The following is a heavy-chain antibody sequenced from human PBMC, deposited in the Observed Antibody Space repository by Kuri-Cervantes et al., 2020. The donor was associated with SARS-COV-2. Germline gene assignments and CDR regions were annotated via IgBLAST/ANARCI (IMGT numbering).Heavy chain of an antibody. V-gene: IGHV4-34*01. J-gene: IGHJ4*02. CDR1: GGSFSGYY. CDR3: SSSSSLSYYFDY. CDR2: INHSGST. Sequence: SETLSLTCAVYGGSFSGYYWSWIRQPPGKGLEWIGEINHSGSTKYNPSLKSRVTISVDTSKNQFSLKLSSGTAADTAGYYCSSSSSLSYYFDYWGQGTLVTVSS. D-gene: IGHD6-6*01.